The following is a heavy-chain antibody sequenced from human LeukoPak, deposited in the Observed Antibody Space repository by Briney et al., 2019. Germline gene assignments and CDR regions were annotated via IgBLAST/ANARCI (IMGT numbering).Heavy chain of an antibody. CDR2: INPNGGAT. V-gene: IGHV1-2*02. CDR1: GYTFTNYY. Sequence: ASVTVSCKASGYTFTNYYIHWVRQAPGQGLEWMGWINPNGGATNYAQNFQGRVTMTRDTSVITAYMDLTSLTSDDTAVYYCARDSCSGGSCYSYYFFGMDVWGQGTSVTVSS. CDR3: ARDSCSGGSCYSYYFFGMDV. D-gene: IGHD2-15*01. J-gene: IGHJ6*02.